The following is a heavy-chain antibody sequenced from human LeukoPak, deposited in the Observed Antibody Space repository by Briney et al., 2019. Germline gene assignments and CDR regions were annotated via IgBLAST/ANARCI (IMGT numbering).Heavy chain of an antibody. J-gene: IGHJ4*02. V-gene: IGHV3-23*01. CDR1: GFTFSSYA. CDR2: ISGSGGST. D-gene: IGHD3-22*01. Sequence: GGSLRLSCAASGFTFSSYAMSWVRQAPGKGLEWVSAISGSGGSTYYADSVKGRFTISRDNSKNTLYLQMNSLRAEDTAVYYCAKGGGRMIVGVIPAYFDYWGQGTLVTVSS. CDR3: AKGGGRMIVGVIPAYFDY.